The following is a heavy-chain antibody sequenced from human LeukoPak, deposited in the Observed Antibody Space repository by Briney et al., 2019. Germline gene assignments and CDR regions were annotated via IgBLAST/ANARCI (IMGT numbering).Heavy chain of an antibody. V-gene: IGHV3-23*01. CDR2: VGSSGSRT. CDR3: ARPSSSWYRPSDY. CDR1: GFTFRNYA. J-gene: IGHJ4*02. Sequence: PGGPLRLSCAASGFTFRNYAMSWVRKAPGKGLEWVSAVGSSGSRTCYGESVKGRFPISRDNFKNTLLLQMNSLRADDTAVYYCARPSSSWYRPSDYWGQGALVTVSS. D-gene: IGHD6-13*01.